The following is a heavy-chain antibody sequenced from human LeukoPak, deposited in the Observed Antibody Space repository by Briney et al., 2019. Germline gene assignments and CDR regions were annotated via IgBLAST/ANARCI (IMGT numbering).Heavy chain of an antibody. CDR2: INPNSDGT. CDR3: ARQTGTGLFILP. Sequence: ASGKVSCKASGYTFTGYYMHWVRQAPGQGLEWMGWINPNSDGTKYAQKFQGRVTMTRHTSISTAYMELSRLRSDDTAVYYCARQTGTGLFILPGGQGTLVTVSS. V-gene: IGHV1-2*02. J-gene: IGHJ4*02. CDR1: GYTFTGYY. D-gene: IGHD3/OR15-3a*01.